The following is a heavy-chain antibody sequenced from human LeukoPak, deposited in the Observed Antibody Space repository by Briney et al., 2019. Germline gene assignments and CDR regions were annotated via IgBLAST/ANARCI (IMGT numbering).Heavy chain of an antibody. V-gene: IGHV4-59*01. CDR2: IYYSGNT. CDR3: ARYISSSQFSFDY. Sequence: SETLSLTCTVSGGSISSYYWSWIRQPPGKGLEWIGYIYYSGNTDYNPSLKSRVTIPVDTSKNQFSLKLSSVTAADTAVYYCARYISSSQFSFDYWGQGTLVTVSS. D-gene: IGHD6-6*01. CDR1: GGSISSYY. J-gene: IGHJ4*02.